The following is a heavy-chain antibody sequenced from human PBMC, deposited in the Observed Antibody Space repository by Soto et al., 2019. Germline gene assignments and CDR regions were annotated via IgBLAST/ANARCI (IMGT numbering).Heavy chain of an antibody. D-gene: IGHD6-13*01. CDR3: AKDLGSMYSSSWSNGMDV. CDR2: ISWNSGSI. Sequence: GGSLRLSCAASGFTFDDYAMHWVRQAPGKGLEWVSGISWNSGSIGYADSVKGRFTISRDNAKNSLYLQMNSLRAEDTALYYCAKDLGSMYSSSWSNGMDVWGQGTTVTVS. CDR1: GFTFDDYA. V-gene: IGHV3-9*01. J-gene: IGHJ6*02.